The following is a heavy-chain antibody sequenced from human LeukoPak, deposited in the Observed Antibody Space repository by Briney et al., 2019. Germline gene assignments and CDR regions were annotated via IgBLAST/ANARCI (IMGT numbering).Heavy chain of an antibody. CDR3: ARPDCSSTSCYGGDAFDI. Sequence: SVKVSCKASGGTFRNEVFNWVRQAPGQGLEWMGRIIPILNNRDYAQKFQGRVTITADESTSTAYMELSSLRSEDTAVYYCARPDCSSTSCYGGDAFDIWGQGTMVTVSS. J-gene: IGHJ3*02. V-gene: IGHV1-69*11. CDR2: IIPILNNR. D-gene: IGHD2-2*01. CDR1: GGTFRNEV.